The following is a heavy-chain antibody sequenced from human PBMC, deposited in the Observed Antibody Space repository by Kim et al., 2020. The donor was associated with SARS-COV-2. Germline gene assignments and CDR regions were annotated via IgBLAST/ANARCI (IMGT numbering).Heavy chain of an antibody. J-gene: IGHJ4*02. CDR1: GGTFSSYA. CDR3: AREGEDGYNSGDY. V-gene: IGHV1-69*13. D-gene: IGHD5-12*01. CDR2: IIPIFGTA. Sequence: SVKVSCKASGGTFSSYAISWVRQAPGQGLEWMGGIIPIFGTANYAQKFQGRVTITADESTSTAYMELSSLRSEDTAVYYCAREGEDGYNSGDYWGQGTLVTVSS.